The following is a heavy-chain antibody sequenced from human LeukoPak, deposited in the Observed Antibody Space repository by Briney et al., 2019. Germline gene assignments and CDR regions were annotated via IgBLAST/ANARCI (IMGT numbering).Heavy chain of an antibody. Sequence: GMSLRLSCAASGFSFRSYGMHWVRQAPGKGLEWVAVTWYDGSNNYYADSVKGRSTISRDNSKNTLYLQMNSLRAEDTAVYYCARDLGWRSGYYSDYWGQGTLVTASS. CDR3: ARDLGWRSGYYSDY. J-gene: IGHJ4*02. CDR2: TWYDGSNN. CDR1: GFSFRSYG. D-gene: IGHD3-22*01. V-gene: IGHV3-33*01.